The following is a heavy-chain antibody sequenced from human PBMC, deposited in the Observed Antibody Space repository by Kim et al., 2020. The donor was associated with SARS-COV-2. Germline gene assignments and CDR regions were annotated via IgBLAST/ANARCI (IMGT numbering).Heavy chain of an antibody. D-gene: IGHD1-1*01. CDR2: IKQDGSET. CDR3: VRGGRPAYF. V-gene: IGHV3-7*01. Sequence: GGSLRLSCAASGFTLGWYWMSWVRQAPGKGLEWLSTIKQDGSETYYVGSVRGRFTISRDNAKNSLFLQMNSLRVEDTAVYYCVRGGRPAYF. CDR1: GFTLGWYW. J-gene: IGHJ1*01.